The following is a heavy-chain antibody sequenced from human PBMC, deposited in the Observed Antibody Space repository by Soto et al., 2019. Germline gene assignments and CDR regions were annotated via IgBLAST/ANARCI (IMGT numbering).Heavy chain of an antibody. CDR2: IYYSGST. D-gene: IGHD3-3*01. CDR1: GGSISSSSYY. J-gene: IGHJ5*02. V-gene: IGHV4-39*01. CDR3: ARHEHWIFGETNWFDP. Sequence: SETLSLTCTVSGGSISSSSYYWGWIRQPPGKGLEWIGSIYYSGSTYYNPSLKSRVTISVDTSKNQFSLKLSSVTAADTAVYYCARHEHWIFGETNWFDPWGQGTLLTVSS.